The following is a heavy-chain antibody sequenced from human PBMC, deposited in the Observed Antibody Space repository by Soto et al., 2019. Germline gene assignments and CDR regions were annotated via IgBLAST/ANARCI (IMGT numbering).Heavy chain of an antibody. V-gene: IGHV3-72*01. CDR1: GFTFSDHQ. CDR3: ARVVGAPNWFDP. Sequence: EVQLVESGGGLVQPGGSLRLSCAASGFTFSDHQMDWVRQAPGKGLEWVGRSRNKANSYTTEYAASVKGRFTISRDDSKNSLYLQMNSPKIEDTAVYYCARVVGAPNWFDPWGQGTLVTVSS. D-gene: IGHD1-26*01. J-gene: IGHJ5*02. CDR2: SRNKANSYTT.